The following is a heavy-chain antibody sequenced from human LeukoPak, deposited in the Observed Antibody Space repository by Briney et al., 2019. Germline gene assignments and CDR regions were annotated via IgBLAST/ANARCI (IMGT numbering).Heavy chain of an antibody. Sequence: GGSLRLSCATSGFSFTDYPMNWVRQAPGKGLEWISNIRTTAEGAKYAYYADSVKGRVTISRDDDKNTLYLHMNSLRDDDTAVYYCATDQRYAFDYWGQGILVTVSS. CDR1: GFSFTDYP. J-gene: IGHJ4*02. D-gene: IGHD3-9*01. V-gene: IGHV3-48*02. CDR2: IRTTAEGAKYA. CDR3: ATDQRYAFDY.